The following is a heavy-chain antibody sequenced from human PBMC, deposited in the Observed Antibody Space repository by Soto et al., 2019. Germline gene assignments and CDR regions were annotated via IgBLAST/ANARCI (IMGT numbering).Heavy chain of an antibody. Sequence: SVKVSCKASGFTFTSSAVQWVRQARGQRLEWIGWIVVGSGNTNYAQKFQERITITRDMSTSTAYMELSSLRSEDTAVYYCAADPRFTFWFDPWGQGTLVTVSS. V-gene: IGHV1-58*01. CDR2: IVVGSGNT. CDR1: GFTFTSSA. D-gene: IGHD3-3*01. CDR3: AADPRFTFWFDP. J-gene: IGHJ5*02.